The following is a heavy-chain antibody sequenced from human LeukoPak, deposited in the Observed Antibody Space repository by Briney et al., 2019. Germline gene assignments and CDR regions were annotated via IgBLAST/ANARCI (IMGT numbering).Heavy chain of an antibody. CDR3: ARDRGYDFWSGYFRFDY. J-gene: IGHJ4*02. V-gene: IGHV3-48*01. D-gene: IGHD3-3*01. CDR1: GFTFSSYS. Sequence: GGSLRLSCAASGFTFSSYSMNWVRQAPGKGLEWVSYISSSSSTIYYADSVKGRFTISRDNAKNPLYLQMNSLRAEDTAVYYCARDRGYDFWSGYFRFDYWGQGTLVTVSS. CDR2: ISSSSSTI.